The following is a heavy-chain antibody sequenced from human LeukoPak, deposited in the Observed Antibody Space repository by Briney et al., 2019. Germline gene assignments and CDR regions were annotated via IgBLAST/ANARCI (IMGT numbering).Heavy chain of an antibody. D-gene: IGHD4-17*01. CDR1: GFTFSSFG. CDR3: AKSHPPTVTTEEGEYLQH. Sequence: PGRSLRLSCAASGFTFSSFGMHWVRQAPGQGLEGGAVISFDGSKQYYADSVNRRFTIYRYNFKNTVYLQMNRLRAEETAVYYCAKSHPPTVTTEEGEYLQHCGQGTLVTVSS. CDR2: ISFDGSKQ. J-gene: IGHJ1*01. V-gene: IGHV3-30*18.